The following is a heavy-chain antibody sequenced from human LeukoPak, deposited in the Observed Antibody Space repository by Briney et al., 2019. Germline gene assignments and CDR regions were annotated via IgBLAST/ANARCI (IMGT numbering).Heavy chain of an antibody. CDR1: GFIFSNYA. Sequence: GGCLRLSCAASGFIFSNYAMNWVRQAPGKGLEWVSAISGTGGNTYYADSVKGRFTISRDNAKATLYLQMNSLRAEDTAVYYCARDIAAAPYDLWGQGTLVTVSS. V-gene: IGHV3-23*01. D-gene: IGHD6-25*01. J-gene: IGHJ4*02. CDR2: ISGTGGNT. CDR3: ARDIAAAPYDL.